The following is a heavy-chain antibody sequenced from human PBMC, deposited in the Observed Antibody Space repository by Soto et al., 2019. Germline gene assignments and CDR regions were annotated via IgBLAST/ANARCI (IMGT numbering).Heavy chain of an antibody. Sequence: PSETLSLTCTVSGDSSSSGGYYWTWIRQHPGKGLEWIGCIYYSGRTYYNPSLKSRVTISVDTSKRQFSLKLSSVTAADTAIYYCARTKDYSSSLDYWGQGSLVTVSS. V-gene: IGHV4-31*03. CDR1: GDSSSSGGYY. CDR2: IYYSGRT. CDR3: ARTKDYSSSLDY. D-gene: IGHD6-6*01. J-gene: IGHJ4*02.